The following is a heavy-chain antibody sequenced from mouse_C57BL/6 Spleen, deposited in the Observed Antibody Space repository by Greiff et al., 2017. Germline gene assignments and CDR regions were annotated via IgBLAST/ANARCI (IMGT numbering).Heavy chain of an antibody. CDR3: ARRDSSGYDAMDY. V-gene: IGHV1-50*01. D-gene: IGHD3-2*02. CDR1: GYTFTSYW. CDR2: IDPSDSYT. Sequence: QVQLQQPGAELVKPGASVKLSCKASGYTFTSYWMQWVKQRPGQGLEWIGEIDPSDSYTNYNQKFKGKATLTVDTSSRTAYVQLSSLTSEDSAVYYCARRDSSGYDAMDYWGQGTSVTVSS. J-gene: IGHJ4*01.